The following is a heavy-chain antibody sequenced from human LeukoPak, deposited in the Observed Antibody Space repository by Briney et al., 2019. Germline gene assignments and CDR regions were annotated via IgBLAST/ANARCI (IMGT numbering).Heavy chain of an antibody. CDR3: ARGRVGATTHFDY. J-gene: IGHJ4*02. V-gene: IGHV1-18*01. CDR1: GYTFTSYG. CDR2: ISAYNGNT. D-gene: IGHD1-26*01. Sequence: GASVKVSCKASGYTFTSYGISWVRQAPGQGREGMGWISAYNGNTNYAQKLQGRVTMTTDTSTSTAYLELKSLRSDDTAVYYCARGRVGATTHFDYWGQGTLVTVSS.